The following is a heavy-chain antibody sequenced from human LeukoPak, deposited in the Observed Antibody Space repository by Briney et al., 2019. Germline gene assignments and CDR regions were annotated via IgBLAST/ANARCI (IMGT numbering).Heavy chain of an antibody. D-gene: IGHD3-22*01. V-gene: IGHV1-69*04. CDR2: IIPILGIA. CDR1: GGTFSSYA. Sequence: ASVKVSCKASGGTFSSYAISWVRQAPGQGLEWMGRIIPILGIASYAQKFQGRVTITADKSTSTAYMELSSLRSEDTAVYYCASDYYDSSGYPNWFDPWGQGTLVTVSS. CDR3: ASDYYDSSGYPNWFDP. J-gene: IGHJ5*02.